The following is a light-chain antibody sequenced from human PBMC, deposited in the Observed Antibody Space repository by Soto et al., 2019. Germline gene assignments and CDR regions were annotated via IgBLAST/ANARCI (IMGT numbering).Light chain of an antibody. Sequence: DIQMTQSPSSLSASVGDRVTITFRASQSISSYLNWYQQKPGKAPKLLIYAASSLQSGVPSRFSGSGSGTDFTLTISILQPEDFATYYCQQSYSTPLTFGGGTKVEIK. CDR2: AAS. V-gene: IGKV1-39*01. J-gene: IGKJ4*01. CDR1: QSISSY. CDR3: QQSYSTPLT.